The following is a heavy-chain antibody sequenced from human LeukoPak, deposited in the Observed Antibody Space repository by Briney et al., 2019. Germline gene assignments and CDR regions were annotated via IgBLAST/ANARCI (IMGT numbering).Heavy chain of an antibody. V-gene: IGHV4-59*01. CDR2: THSSGNT. CDR3: ARDPSFRGWFES. D-gene: IGHD2-15*01. Sequence: AETLSLTCTVSGVSFNSYYCRWLRQAPGKGLEWIAYTHSSGNTHNNPSLKSRVTISVDTSNNHFSLKLSYFTAADTAVDYCARDPSFRGWFESWGQGNLVTVSS. CDR1: GVSFNSYY. J-gene: IGHJ5*01.